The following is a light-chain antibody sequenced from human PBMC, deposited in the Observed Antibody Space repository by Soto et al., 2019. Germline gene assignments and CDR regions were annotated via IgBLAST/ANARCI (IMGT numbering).Light chain of an antibody. V-gene: IGKV3-15*01. CDR2: GAS. CDR1: QSVGSN. J-gene: IGKJ4*01. Sequence: EIVMTQSPATLSVSPGGRATLSCRASQSVGSNLAWYQQKPGQAPRLLFYGASTRATGFPARFSGSGSGTEFTLTISSLQSEDFAVYYCQQYKNWPLIFGGGTRVEIK. CDR3: QQYKNWPLI.